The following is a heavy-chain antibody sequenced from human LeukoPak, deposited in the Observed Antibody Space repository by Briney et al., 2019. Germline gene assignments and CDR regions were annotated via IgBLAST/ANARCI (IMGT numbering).Heavy chain of an antibody. CDR1: GYTFTGYY. CDR3: ARDTRDGYNYPADY. CDR2: INPNSGGT. D-gene: IGHD5-24*01. V-gene: IGHV1-2*02. J-gene: IGHJ4*02. Sequence: ASVKVSCKASGYTFTGYYMHWVRQAPGQGLEWMGWINPNSGGTNYAQKFQGRVTMTRDTSISTAHMELSRLRSDDTAVYYCARDTRDGYNYPADYWGQGTLVTVSS.